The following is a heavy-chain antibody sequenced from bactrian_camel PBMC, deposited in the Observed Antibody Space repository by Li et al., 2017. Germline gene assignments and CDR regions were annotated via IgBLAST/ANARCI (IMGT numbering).Heavy chain of an antibody. Sequence: HVQLVESGGGSVQAGGSLTLSCKVSGDDFGRLSMAWFRQAPGKEREGVAGIDRDGVTKYADSVKGRFTISRDGARNTLFLQMNSLKPEDTAMYYCAAERGGYCEDDWNYWGQGTQVTVS. J-gene: IGHJ4*01. CDR2: IDRDGVT. CDR3: AAERGGYCEDDWNY. CDR1: GDDFGRLS. V-gene: IGHV3S55*01. D-gene: IGHD1*01.